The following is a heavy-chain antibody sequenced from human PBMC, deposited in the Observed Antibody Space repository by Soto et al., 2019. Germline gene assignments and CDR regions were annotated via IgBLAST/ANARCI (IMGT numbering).Heavy chain of an antibody. CDR1: GSAITRYY. CDR2: INPGGGSA. J-gene: IGHJ6*02. D-gene: IGHD6-19*01. Sequence: QVDLVQSGAEVKKPGASVTISCKASGSAITRYYIHWVRQAPGRGLEWMGIINPGGGSASYAQKFQDRVTIAKDTSTGTVYMDLRSLRTEDTAVYYCARDTSGWSLHGLDVWGQGTTVNVSS. CDR3: ARDTSGWSLHGLDV. V-gene: IGHV1-46*01.